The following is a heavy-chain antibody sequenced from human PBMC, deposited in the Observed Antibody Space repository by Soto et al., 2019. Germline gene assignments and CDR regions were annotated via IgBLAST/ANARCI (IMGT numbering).Heavy chain of an antibody. CDR3: ARIPRYSSSRKRY. Sequence: SETLSLTCTVYGASISSSSTYWGWLRQNPGKGLEWIGSIYYSGSTYYNPSLKSRVTISVDTSKNQFSLKLSSVTAADTAVYYCARIPRYSSSRKRYWGQGTLVTVSS. V-gene: IGHV4-39*01. CDR1: GASISSSSTY. CDR2: IYYSGST. J-gene: IGHJ4*02. D-gene: IGHD6-6*01.